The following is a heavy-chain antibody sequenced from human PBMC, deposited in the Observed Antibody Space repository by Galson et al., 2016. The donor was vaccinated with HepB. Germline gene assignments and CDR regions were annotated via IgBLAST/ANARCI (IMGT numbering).Heavy chain of an antibody. CDR1: GYTFTGYF. Sequence: SVKVSCKASGYTFTGYFMHWVRQAPGQGLEWMGLIKPHSGGTKYAQKFQGRVTMTRDTSTNTAYMELTSLRSDDTAVYFCARAFDRHKVTTYYYYGMDVWGQGTMVTVSS. CDR3: ARAFDRHKVTTYYYYGMDV. D-gene: IGHD4-17*01. CDR2: IKPHSGGT. V-gene: IGHV1-2*02. J-gene: IGHJ6*02.